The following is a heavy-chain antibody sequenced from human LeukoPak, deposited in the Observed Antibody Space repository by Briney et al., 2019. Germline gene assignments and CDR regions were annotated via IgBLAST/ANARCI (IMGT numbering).Heavy chain of an antibody. CDR2: INSDGSST. D-gene: IGHD3-9*01. J-gene: IGHJ4*02. Sequence: PGGSLRLSCAASGFTFSSYWMHWVRQAPGKGLVWVSRINSDGSSTSYADSVKGRFTISRDNAKNTLYLQMNSLRAEDTAVYYCAREAYDILTGFLDYWGQGTLVTVSS. V-gene: IGHV3-74*01. CDR3: AREAYDILTGFLDY. CDR1: GFTFSSYW.